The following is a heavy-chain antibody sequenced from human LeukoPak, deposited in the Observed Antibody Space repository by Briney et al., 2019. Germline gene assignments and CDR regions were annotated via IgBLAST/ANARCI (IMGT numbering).Heavy chain of an antibody. CDR2: IHYSGST. J-gene: IGHJ4*02. CDR3: ARQSSGCYDY. CDR1: GGSISSDY. D-gene: IGHD3-22*01. V-gene: IGHV4-59*08. Sequence: PSETLSLTCTVSGGSISSDYWSWIRQPPGKGLEWIGYIHYSGSTNYNPSLKSRVTISIDTSKHQFSLKLSSVTAAGTAVYYCARQSSGCYDYWGQGTLVTVSS.